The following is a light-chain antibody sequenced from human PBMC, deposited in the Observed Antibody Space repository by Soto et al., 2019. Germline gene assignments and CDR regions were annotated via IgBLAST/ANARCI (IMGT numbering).Light chain of an antibody. Sequence: DSHMPQSPAGLSGSLRDRLSISYRASQPISSWLAWYQQKPGKAPKLLIYKASILKSGVPSRFSGSGSGTEFTLTISSLQSDDFATYYCQHYNSYSEAFGQGTKVDIK. CDR3: QHYNSYSEA. CDR2: KAS. V-gene: IGKV1-5*03. CDR1: QPISSW. J-gene: IGKJ1*01.